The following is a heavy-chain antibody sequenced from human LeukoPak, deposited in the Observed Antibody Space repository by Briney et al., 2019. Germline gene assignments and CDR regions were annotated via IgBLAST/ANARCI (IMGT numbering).Heavy chain of an antibody. D-gene: IGHD2/OR15-2a*01. Sequence: ASVKVSCKASGYTFTGYYMHWVRQAPGQGLERMGWINPNSGGTNYAQKFQGRVTMTRDTSISTAYMELSRLRSDDTAVYYCARVQGNIPNYYYGMDVWGQGTTVSVSS. V-gene: IGHV1-2*02. CDR1: GYTFTGYY. CDR2: INPNSGGT. J-gene: IGHJ6*02. CDR3: ARVQGNIPNYYYGMDV.